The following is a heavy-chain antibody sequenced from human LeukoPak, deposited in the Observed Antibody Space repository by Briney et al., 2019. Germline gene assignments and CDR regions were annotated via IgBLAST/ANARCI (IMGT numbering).Heavy chain of an antibody. CDR2: ISRTGATV. CDR1: GFVFSDFY. CDR3: ARDRNDFFRYNGNWGFAFDV. V-gene: IGHV3-11*04. J-gene: IGHJ3*01. D-gene: IGHD3/OR15-3a*01. Sequence: PGGSLRLYCPASGFVFSDFYMTWLRQTPRRGLEWVAYISRTGATVHYADSVKGNFTISKDLTENSLFLQMNDLTVDDTALYYCARDRNDFFRYNGNWGFAFDVWGQGTRVTVSS.